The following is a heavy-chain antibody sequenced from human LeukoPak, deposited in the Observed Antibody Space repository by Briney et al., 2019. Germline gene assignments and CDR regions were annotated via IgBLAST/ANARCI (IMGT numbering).Heavy chain of an antibody. J-gene: IGHJ6*03. CDR1: GFTFSSYS. CDR3: AREVVVPAAARHYYYYYYMDV. D-gene: IGHD2-2*01. Sequence: PGXXLRLSCAASGFTFSSYSMNWVRQAPGKGLEWVSSISSSSSYIYYADSVKGRFTISRDNAKNSLYLQMNSLRAEDTAVYYCAREVVVPAAARHYYYYYYMDVWGKGTTVTVSS. V-gene: IGHV3-21*01. CDR2: ISSSSSYI.